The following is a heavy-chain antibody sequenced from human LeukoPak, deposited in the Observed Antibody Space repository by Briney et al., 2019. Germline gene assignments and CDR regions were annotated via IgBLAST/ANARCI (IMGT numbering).Heavy chain of an antibody. Sequence: SETLPLTCTVSGGSISSSSYNWGWVRQPPGKGLEWIGSIYYRSTFYNPSLKSRVTILPDTSKNQFSLKLSSVTAADTAVYYCARGRITMVRGVILDWYFDLWGRGTLVTVSP. J-gene: IGHJ2*01. CDR3: ARGRITMVRGVILDWYFDL. D-gene: IGHD3-10*01. CDR2: IYYRST. CDR1: GGSISSSSYN. V-gene: IGHV4-39*07.